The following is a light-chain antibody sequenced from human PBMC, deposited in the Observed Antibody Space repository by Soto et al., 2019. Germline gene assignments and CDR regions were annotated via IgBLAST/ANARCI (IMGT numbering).Light chain of an antibody. CDR1: HSVGST. V-gene: IGKV3-15*01. CDR3: QHYNTWPWT. J-gene: IGKJ1*01. CDR2: DIS. Sequence: ETVMTQSPATLSVSPGERATLSCRASHSVGSTLAWYQQKPGQAPRLLMYDISTRATGVPVRFSGSGSGTEFTLTISSLQSDDFAVSYCQHYNTWPWTVGQGTKVEIK.